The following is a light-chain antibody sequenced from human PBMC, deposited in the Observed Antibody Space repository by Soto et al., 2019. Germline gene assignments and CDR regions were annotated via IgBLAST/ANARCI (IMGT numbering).Light chain of an antibody. CDR1: QSINSY. V-gene: IGKV1-39*01. CDR2: AAS. CDR3: QESYSTT. Sequence: DIKMTQSPASLSASVGDRVTITCRASQSINSYLNWYQQKPGKAPKLLIYAASSLQSGVPSRFSGSGSGTDFTLTISSLQPEDFAIYYCQESYSTTFGQGTRLEIK. J-gene: IGKJ5*01.